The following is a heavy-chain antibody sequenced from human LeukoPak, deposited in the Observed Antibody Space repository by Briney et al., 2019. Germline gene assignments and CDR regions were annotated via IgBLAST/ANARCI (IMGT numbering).Heavy chain of an antibody. V-gene: IGHV4-34*01. J-gene: IGHJ5*02. CDR2: IKHSGST. CDR3: ARSPRITIFGVAMNWFDP. D-gene: IGHD3-3*01. Sequence: SETLSLTCAVYGGSFSGYYWSWIRQPPGKGLEWIGEIKHSGSTNYNPSLKSRVTISVDTSKNQFSLKLSSVTAADTAVYYCARSPRITIFGVAMNWFDPWGQGTLVTVSS. CDR1: GGSFSGYY.